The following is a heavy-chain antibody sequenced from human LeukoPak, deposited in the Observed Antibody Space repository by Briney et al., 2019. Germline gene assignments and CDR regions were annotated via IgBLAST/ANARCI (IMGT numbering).Heavy chain of an antibody. Sequence: PGGSLRLSCAASGFTFSSYSMNWVRQAPGKGLEWVSSISSSSSYIYYADSVKGRFTISRDNAKNSLYLQMNSLRAEDTAVYYCARTNIHYYYGMDDWGQGTTVTVSS. CDR3: ARTNIHYYYGMDD. V-gene: IGHV3-21*01. CDR2: ISSSSSYI. CDR1: GFTFSSYS. J-gene: IGHJ6*02.